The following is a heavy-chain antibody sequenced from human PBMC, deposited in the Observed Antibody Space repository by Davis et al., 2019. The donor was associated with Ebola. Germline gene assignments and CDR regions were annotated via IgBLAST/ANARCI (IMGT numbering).Heavy chain of an antibody. J-gene: IGHJ4*02. D-gene: IGHD5-18*01. Sequence: SETLSLTCTVSGGSISGSSDYWGWIRQPPGQGLEWTGYIYAGGSFHAGGSTYYNPSLKSRVTTSIDTSKNQFSLKLTSVTAADTAVYYCARGRRYSYGPPRYWGQGTLVTVSS. CDR2: IYAGGSFHAGGST. V-gene: IGHV4-39*01. CDR3: ARGRRYSYGPPRY. CDR1: GGSISGSSDY.